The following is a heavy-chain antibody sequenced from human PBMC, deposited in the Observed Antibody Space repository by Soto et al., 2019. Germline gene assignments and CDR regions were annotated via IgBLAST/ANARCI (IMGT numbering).Heavy chain of an antibody. J-gene: IGHJ5*02. D-gene: IGHD1-26*01. V-gene: IGHV4-34*01. CDR3: VRDPGIVATTTWFDP. CDR1: GGSFSGYY. CDR2: INHSGGT. Sequence: SETLSLTCAVYGGSFSGYYWNWIRQCPGKGLEWIGEINHSGGTNYNPSLKSRVTISVDTSKNQFSLRLRSVTVAHTAVYYCVRDPGIVATTTWFDPSGPGTLVTVSS.